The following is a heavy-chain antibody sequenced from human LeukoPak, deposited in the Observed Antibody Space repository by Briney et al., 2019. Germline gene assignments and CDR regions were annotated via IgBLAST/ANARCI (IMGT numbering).Heavy chain of an antibody. D-gene: IGHD6-19*01. CDR3: ARRPRRIAVARSYWYFDL. J-gene: IGHJ2*01. CDR2: IYPGDSGT. V-gene: IGHV5-51*01. Sequence: GESLKISCKGSGYSFTSYWIGWGRQLPGKDLQWMVIIYPGDSGTRYSPSFQSRVTISADKPITTAYLQLSSLKASDDAMYYCARRPRRIAVARSYWYFDLWGRGTLVTVSS. CDR1: GYSFTSYW.